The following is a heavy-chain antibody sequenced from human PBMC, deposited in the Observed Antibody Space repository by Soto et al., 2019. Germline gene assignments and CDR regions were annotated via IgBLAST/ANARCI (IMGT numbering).Heavy chain of an antibody. Sequence: GGSLRLSCAASGFTFSSYAMRWVRQAPGEGLEWVAVISYDGSNKYYADSVKGRFTISRDNSKNTLYLQMNSLRAEDTAVYYCARDGYNSDYYYGMDVWGQGTTVTVSS. V-gene: IGHV3-30-3*01. CDR3: ARDGYNSDYYYGMDV. D-gene: IGHD5-12*01. J-gene: IGHJ6*02. CDR1: GFTFSSYA. CDR2: ISYDGSNK.